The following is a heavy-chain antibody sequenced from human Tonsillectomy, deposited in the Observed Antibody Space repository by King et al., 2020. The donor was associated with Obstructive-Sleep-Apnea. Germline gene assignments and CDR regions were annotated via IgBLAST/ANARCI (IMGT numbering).Heavy chain of an antibody. J-gene: IGHJ3*02. D-gene: IGHD1-1*01. CDR2: IDPSDSYI. Sequence: QLVQSGAEVKKPEESLRISCQGSGYSFTSYWITWVRQMPGKGLEWMGRIDPSDSYINYSPSFQGHVTISADKSISTAYLRWSSLKASDTAMYYCARHRNDDDDGGALEIWGQGTMVTVSS. V-gene: IGHV5-10-1*01. CDR3: ARHRNDDDDGGALEI. CDR1: GYSFTSYW.